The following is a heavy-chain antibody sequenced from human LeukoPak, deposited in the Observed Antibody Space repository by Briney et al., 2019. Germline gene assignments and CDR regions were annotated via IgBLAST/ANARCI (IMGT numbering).Heavy chain of an antibody. Sequence: NPSETLSLTCAVYGGSFSGYYWTWIRQSPGRGLEWIGEIDHSGNINYNPSLKSRVTISVVTSKNQFSLKLSSVTAADTAVYYCARIWGYGYSYGYPSFDYWGQGTLVTVSS. J-gene: IGHJ4*02. CDR2: IDHSGNI. V-gene: IGHV4-34*01. CDR3: ARIWGYGYSYGYPSFDY. D-gene: IGHD5-18*01. CDR1: GGSFSGYY.